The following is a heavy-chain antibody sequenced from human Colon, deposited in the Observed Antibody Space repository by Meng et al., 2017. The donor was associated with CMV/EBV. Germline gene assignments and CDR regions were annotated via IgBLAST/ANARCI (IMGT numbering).Heavy chain of an antibody. D-gene: IGHD1-14*01. Sequence: GGSLRLSCVASGFTLKTYMMTWVRQAPGKGLEWVAGLGGSGGITLYADSVKGRFTISRDFSKNTLYLQMTGLSADDSALYFCARDPIAHAGSYFDSWRQGTLVTVSS. CDR3: ARDPIAHAGSYFDS. CDR1: GFTLKTYM. CDR2: LGGSGGIT. J-gene: IGHJ4*02. V-gene: IGHV3-23*01.